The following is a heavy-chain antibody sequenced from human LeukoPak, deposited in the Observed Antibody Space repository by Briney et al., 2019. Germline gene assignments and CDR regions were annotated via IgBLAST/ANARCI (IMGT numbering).Heavy chain of an antibody. CDR1: GYTFTSYD. J-gene: IGHJ4*02. CDR3: ARQGYSGYEPLDY. Sequence: ASVKVSCKASGYTFTSYDINWVRQATGQGLEWMGWMNPNSGNTGYAQKFQGRVTITRNTSISTAYLQWSSLKASDTAMYYCARQGYSGYEPLDYWGQGTLVTVSS. D-gene: IGHD5-12*01. CDR2: MNPNSGNT. V-gene: IGHV1-8*03.